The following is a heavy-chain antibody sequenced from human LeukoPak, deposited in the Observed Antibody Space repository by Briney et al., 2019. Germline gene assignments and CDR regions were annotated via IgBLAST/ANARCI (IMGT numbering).Heavy chain of an antibody. D-gene: IGHD3-10*01. V-gene: IGHV4-39*01. J-gene: IGHJ4*02. Sequence: PSETLSLTCFVSGGSIRSSDYCWSWIRQPPGKEVGWIASITYGASTYYNPSLQSRVTISVDTSKNQFSLRLNSVTAADTAVYFCARYVVYGSGKYYFDYWGQGSLVTVSS. CDR3: ARYVVYGSGKYYFDY. CDR1: GGSIRSSDYC. CDR2: ITYGAST.